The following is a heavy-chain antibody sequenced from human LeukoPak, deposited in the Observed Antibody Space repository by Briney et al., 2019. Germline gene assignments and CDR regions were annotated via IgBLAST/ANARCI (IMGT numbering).Heavy chain of an antibody. V-gene: IGHV4-39*07. CDR3: ARGRSGSRSDFDY. Sequence: SETLSLTCTVSGDSLTSSSYYWGWVRQTPEKGLEWIGSTHYSGSTYYNPSLKSRVTISVDTSKNQFSLKLSSVAAADTAVYYCARGRSGSRSDFDYWGQGTLVTVSS. CDR1: GDSLTSSSYY. J-gene: IGHJ4*02. CDR2: THYSGST. D-gene: IGHD6-25*01.